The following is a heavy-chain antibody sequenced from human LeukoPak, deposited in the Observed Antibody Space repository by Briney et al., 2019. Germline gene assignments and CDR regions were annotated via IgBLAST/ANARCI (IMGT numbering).Heavy chain of an antibody. J-gene: IGHJ4*02. V-gene: IGHV3-21*01. CDR3: ARGGGEADY. Sequence: PGGSLRPSCAASGFTFSSYSMNWVRQAPGKGLEWVSSISSSSSYIYYADSVKGRFIISRDNAKNSLYLQMNSLRAEDTAVYYCARGGGEADYWGQGTLVTVSS. CDR2: ISSSSSYI. CDR1: GFTFSSYS. D-gene: IGHD2-21*01.